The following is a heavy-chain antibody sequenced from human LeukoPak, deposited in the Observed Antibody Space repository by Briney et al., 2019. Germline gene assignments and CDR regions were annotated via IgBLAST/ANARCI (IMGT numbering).Heavy chain of an antibody. CDR2: MNPNSGNT. CDR1: GYTFTSYD. Sequence: ASVKVSCKASGYTFTSYDINWVRQATGQGLEWMGWMNPNSGNTGYAQKFQGRVTMTRNTSISTAYMELSSLRAEDTAVYYCGREYESSGYCDSWGQGTLVTVSS. V-gene: IGHV1-8*01. CDR3: GREYESSGYCDS. J-gene: IGHJ4*02. D-gene: IGHD3-22*01.